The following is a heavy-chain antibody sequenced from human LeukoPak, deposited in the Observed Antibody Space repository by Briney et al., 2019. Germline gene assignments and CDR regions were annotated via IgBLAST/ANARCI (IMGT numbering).Heavy chain of an antibody. CDR2: IYPGDPDT. CDR1: GYSFTNYW. Sequence: GESLKISCKASGYSFTNYWIGWVRQMPGKGLEWMGIIYPGDPDTRYSPSFQGQVTISADKSITTAYLQWSSLKASDTAMFYCARRNGLTDAFDIWGQGTLVTVSS. D-gene: IGHD3/OR15-3a*01. CDR3: ARRNGLTDAFDI. V-gene: IGHV5-51*01. J-gene: IGHJ3*02.